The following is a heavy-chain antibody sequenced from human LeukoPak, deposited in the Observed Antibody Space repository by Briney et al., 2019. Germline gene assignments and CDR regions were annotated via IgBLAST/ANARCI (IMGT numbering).Heavy chain of an antibody. D-gene: IGHD5-18*01. CDR2: INPNSGGT. J-gene: IGHJ6*02. Sequence: ASVKVSCKASGYTFTGYYMHWVRQAPGQGLEWMGWINPNSGGTNYVQKFQGRVTMTRDTSISTAYMELSRLRSDDTAVYYCARSGYSYGDYYYYGMDVWGQGTTVTVSS. V-gene: IGHV1-2*02. CDR1: GYTFTGYY. CDR3: ARSGYSYGDYYYYGMDV.